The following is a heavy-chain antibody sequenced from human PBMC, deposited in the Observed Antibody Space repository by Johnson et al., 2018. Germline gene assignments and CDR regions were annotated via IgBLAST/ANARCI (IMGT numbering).Heavy chain of an antibody. CDR1: GVSLSDAW. D-gene: IGHD6-19*01. V-gene: IGHV3-15*07. J-gene: IGHJ3*01. CDR2: IKWTSAGGTT. Sequence: VQLVESGGGLVNPGGSLRLPCAASGVSLSDAWMNWVRQAPGRGLEWVGLIKWTSAGGTTDYATAGKGRFTIPSDESKDTVCLHMKSLKTEDKVVSYCSTAITVSRGAHAFDLWSQGTMVTVSS. CDR3: STAITVSRGAHAFDL.